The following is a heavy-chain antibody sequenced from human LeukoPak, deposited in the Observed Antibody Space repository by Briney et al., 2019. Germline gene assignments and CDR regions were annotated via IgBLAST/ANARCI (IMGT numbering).Heavy chain of an antibody. V-gene: IGHV3-20*04. J-gene: IGHJ6*03. CDR3: ARLALRGVISRSYYYYMGV. Sequence: GGLRLSCAASGFTFDDYAMSWVRQAPGKGLEWVSGINWNGGSTGYADSVKGRFTISRDNAKNSLYLQMNSLRAEDTALYYCARLALRGVISRSYYYYMGVWGKGTTVTVSS. D-gene: IGHD3-10*01. CDR2: INWNGGST. CDR1: GFTFDDYA.